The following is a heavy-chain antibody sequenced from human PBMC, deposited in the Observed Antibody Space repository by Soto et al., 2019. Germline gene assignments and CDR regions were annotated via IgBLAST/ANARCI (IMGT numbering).Heavy chain of an antibody. Sequence: GSLRLSCAASGFTFFHYAMTWVRQTPGKGLEGVSTVSGGGDGTYYADSVKGRFTISRDNSRNTVYLQIASLRAEDTAVYYCAKKGLGSLATYCNSGDCHYGFAVWGQGTMVTVSS. V-gene: IGHV3-23*01. J-gene: IGHJ3*01. CDR2: VSGGGDGT. D-gene: IGHD2-21*02. CDR3: AKKGLGSLATYCNSGDCHYGFAV. CDR1: GFTFFHYA.